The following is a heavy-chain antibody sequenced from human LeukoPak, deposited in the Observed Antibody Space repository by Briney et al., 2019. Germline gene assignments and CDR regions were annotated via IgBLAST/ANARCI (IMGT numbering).Heavy chain of an antibody. Sequence: VASVKVSCKASGYTFTSYYMHWVRQAPGQGLEWMGIINPSGGSTSYAQKFQGRVTMTRDMSTSTVYMELSSLRSEDTAVYYCALGYCSSTSCQPLDYWGQGTLVTVSS. D-gene: IGHD2-2*01. CDR2: INPSGGST. CDR3: ALGYCSSTSCQPLDY. J-gene: IGHJ4*02. V-gene: IGHV1-46*01. CDR1: GYTFTSYY.